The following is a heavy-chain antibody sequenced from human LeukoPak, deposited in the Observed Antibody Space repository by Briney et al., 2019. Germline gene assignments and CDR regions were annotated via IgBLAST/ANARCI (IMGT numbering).Heavy chain of an antibody. V-gene: IGHV3-23*01. CDR2: ISGSGGST. CDR3: ASRDTAMVAFDY. D-gene: IGHD5-18*01. Sequence: GGSLRLSCAASGFTFSSYAMSWVRQAPGKGLEWVSAISGSGGSTYYADSVKGRFTISRDNSKNTLYLQMNRLRAEDTAVYYCASRDTAMVAFDYWGQGTLVTVSS. CDR1: GFTFSSYA. J-gene: IGHJ4*02.